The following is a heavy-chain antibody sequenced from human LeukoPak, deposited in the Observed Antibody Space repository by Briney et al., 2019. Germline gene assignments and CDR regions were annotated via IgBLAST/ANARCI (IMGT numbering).Heavy chain of an antibody. CDR3: ARGVRELRYFDWLFN. J-gene: IGHJ4*02. CDR1: GGTFSSYA. Sequence: SVKVSCKASGGTFSSYAISWVRQAPGQGLEWMGGIIPIFGTANYAQKFQGRVTITPDESTSTAYMELSSLRSEDTAVYYCARGVRELRYFDWLFNWGQGTLVTVSS. D-gene: IGHD3-9*01. CDR2: IIPIFGTA. V-gene: IGHV1-69*13.